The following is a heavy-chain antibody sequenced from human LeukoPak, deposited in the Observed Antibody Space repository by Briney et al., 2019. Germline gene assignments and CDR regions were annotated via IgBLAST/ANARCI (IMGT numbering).Heavy chain of an antibody. V-gene: IGHV3-30*18. CDR2: ISYDGSNK. J-gene: IGHJ6*02. Sequence: GRSLRLSCAASGFTFSSYGMHWVRQAPGKGLEWVAVISYDGSNKYYADSVKGRFTISRDNSKNTLYLQMNSLRAEDTAVYYCAKALTYYYDSSGYYPGYYYYGMDVWGQGTTVTVSS. CDR3: AKALTYYYDSSGYYPGYYYYGMDV. CDR1: GFTFSSYG. D-gene: IGHD3-22*01.